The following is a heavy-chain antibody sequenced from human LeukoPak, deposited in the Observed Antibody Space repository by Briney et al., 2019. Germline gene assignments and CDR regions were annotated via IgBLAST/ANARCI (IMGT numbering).Heavy chain of an antibody. J-gene: IGHJ4*02. CDR3: ARHGGSLDYFDS. D-gene: IGHD2-15*01. V-gene: IGHV4-59*08. CDR1: TGSISTYY. Sequence: SETLSLTCSVSTGSISTYYWSWIRQSPGKGLEWIGYIYHGGTTSYNPSLKRRVTISVDSPKSQFLLRLTSLTAADTALYYCARHGGSLDYFDSWGPGSLVIVSS. CDR2: IYHGGTT.